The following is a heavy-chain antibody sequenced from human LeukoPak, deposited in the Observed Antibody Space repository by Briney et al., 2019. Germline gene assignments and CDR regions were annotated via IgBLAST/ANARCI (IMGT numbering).Heavy chain of an antibody. Sequence: PSETLSLTCTVSGGSISSSSYYWGWIRQPPGKGLEWIGEINHSGSTNYNPSLKSRVTISVDTSKNQFSLKLSSVTAADTAVYYCARGRGYSSSSDSTDYWGQGTLVTVSS. J-gene: IGHJ4*02. V-gene: IGHV4-39*07. D-gene: IGHD6-6*01. CDR2: INHSGST. CDR3: ARGRGYSSSSDSTDY. CDR1: GGSISSSSYY.